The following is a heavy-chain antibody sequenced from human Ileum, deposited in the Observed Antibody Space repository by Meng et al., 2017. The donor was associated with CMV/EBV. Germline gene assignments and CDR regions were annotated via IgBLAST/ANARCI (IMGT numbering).Heavy chain of an antibody. CDR1: GFTFSSYG. D-gene: IGHD2-2*01. CDR2: IRYDGSNK. Sequence: GESLKISCAASGFTFSSYGMHWVRQAPGKGLEWVAFIRYDGSNKYYADSVKGRFTISRDNSKNTLYLQMNSLRAEDTAVYYCASPFCSSTSCFYCFDYWGQGTLVTVSS. CDR3: ASPFCSSTSCFYCFDY. J-gene: IGHJ4*02. V-gene: IGHV3-30*02.